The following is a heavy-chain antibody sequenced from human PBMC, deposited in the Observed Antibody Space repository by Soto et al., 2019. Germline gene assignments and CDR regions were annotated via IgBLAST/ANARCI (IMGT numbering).Heavy chain of an antibody. D-gene: IGHD6-13*01. CDR2: IYYSGST. V-gene: IGHV4-31*03. J-gene: IGHJ4*02. CDR3: ARGGIAAAAPPDY. Sequence: QVQLQESGPGLVKPSQTLSLTCTVSGGSISSGGYYWSWIRQHPGKGLEWIGYIYYSGSTYYNPSLKSRVTISVDTSKNQCSLKLSSVTAADTAVYYCARGGIAAAAPPDYGGQGTLVTVSS. CDR1: GGSISSGGYY.